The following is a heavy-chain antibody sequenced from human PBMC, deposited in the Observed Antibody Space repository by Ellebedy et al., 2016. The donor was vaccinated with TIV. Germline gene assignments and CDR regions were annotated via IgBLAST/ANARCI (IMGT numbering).Heavy chain of an antibody. CDR1: GFTFSDYY. Sequence: PGGSLRLSCAASGFTFSDYYMSWIRQAPGKGLEWLSYVSGSGSTVYYADSVKGRFPISRDNAKNSLYLQMNSLRAEDTAVYYCARDREIYGDYAEVLLNYWGQGTLVTVSS. CDR2: VSGSGSTV. V-gene: IGHV3-11*04. CDR3: ARDREIYGDYAEVLLNY. J-gene: IGHJ4*02. D-gene: IGHD4-17*01.